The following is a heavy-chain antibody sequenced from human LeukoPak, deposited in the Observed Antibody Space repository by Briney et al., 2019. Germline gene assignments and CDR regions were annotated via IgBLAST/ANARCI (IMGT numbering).Heavy chain of an antibody. J-gene: IGHJ4*02. CDR3: ARDPLAGRIGYSSGWYVFNYFDY. D-gene: IGHD6-19*01. V-gene: IGHV1-2*02. CDR2: INPNSGGT. CDR1: GYTFTGYY. Sequence: ASVKVSCKASGYTFTGYYMHWVRQAPGQGLEWIGWINPNSGGTNYAQKFQGRVTMTRDTSISTAYMELSRLRSDDTAVYYCARDPLAGRIGYSSGWYVFNYFDYWGQGTLVTVSS.